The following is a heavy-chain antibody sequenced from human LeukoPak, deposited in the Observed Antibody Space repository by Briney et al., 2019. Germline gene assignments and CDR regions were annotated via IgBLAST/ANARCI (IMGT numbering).Heavy chain of an antibody. J-gene: IGHJ6*02. CDR1: GITFHCYS. CDR3: ARDPGGAGRVYGMDV. D-gene: IGHD1-26*01. V-gene: IGHV3-21*01. CDR2: ISSSSSYI. Sequence: GSLRLSCSGFGITFHCYSKDWVRQAPGKGLEWVSSISSSSSYIYYADSVKGRFTISRDNAKNSLYLQMNSLRAEDTAVYYCARDPGGAGRVYGMDVWGQGTTVTVSS.